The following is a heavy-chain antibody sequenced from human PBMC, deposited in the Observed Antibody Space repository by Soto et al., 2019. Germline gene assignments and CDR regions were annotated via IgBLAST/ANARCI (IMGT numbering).Heavy chain of an antibody. CDR2: IGPHNDKT. Sequence: GASVKVSCKASGYTFSGYGINWLRQAPGQGLEWMGWIGPHNDKTSIAQNFQGRVTMTTDTSTNTVYMELRSLRSDDTAVYYCARDSRRLPDSCLDPWGQGTLVTVSS. J-gene: IGHJ5*02. V-gene: IGHV1-18*01. CDR3: ARDSRRLPDSCLDP. CDR1: GYTFSGYG. D-gene: IGHD2-21*02.